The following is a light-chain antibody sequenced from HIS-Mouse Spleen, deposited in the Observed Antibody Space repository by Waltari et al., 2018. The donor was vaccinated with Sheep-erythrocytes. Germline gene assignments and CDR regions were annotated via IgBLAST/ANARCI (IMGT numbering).Light chain of an antibody. CDR1: NLGDKY. CDR2: QDS. V-gene: IGLV3-1*01. J-gene: IGLJ2*01. Sequence: SYELTQPPSASVSPGQTASIPCSGDNLGDKYACWYPQKRGHSPVLVIYQDSKRPSGIPERFSGSNSGNTATLTISGTQAMDEADYYCQAWDSSTVVFGGGTKLTVL. CDR3: QAWDSSTVV.